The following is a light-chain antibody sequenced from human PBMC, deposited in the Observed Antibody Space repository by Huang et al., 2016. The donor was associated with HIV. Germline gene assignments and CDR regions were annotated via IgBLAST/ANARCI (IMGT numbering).Light chain of an antibody. CDR1: QTGGSK. V-gene: IGKV3-15*01. J-gene: IGKJ4*01. CDR3: QQYNDWPLT. Sequence: EIVMTQSPATLSVSPGERATLSCRTSQTGGSKLAWYQQRPGQAPRLLIYGTSTRATGVPARFSGSGSGTEFSLTISSMQSEDFALYYCQQYNDWPLTFGGGANVEIK. CDR2: GTS.